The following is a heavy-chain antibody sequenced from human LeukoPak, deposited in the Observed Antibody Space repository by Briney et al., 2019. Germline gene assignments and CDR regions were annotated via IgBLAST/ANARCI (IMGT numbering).Heavy chain of an antibody. CDR3: ATANNWNYALGY. CDR2: ISAYNGNT. D-gene: IGHD1-7*01. J-gene: IGHJ4*02. CDR1: GYTFTSYG. Sequence: ASVKVSCKASGYTFTSYGISWVRQAPGQGLEWMGWISAYNGNTNYAQKLQGRVTMTTDTSTSTAYMELRSLRSDDTAMYYCATANNWNYALGYWGQGTLVTASS. V-gene: IGHV1-18*01.